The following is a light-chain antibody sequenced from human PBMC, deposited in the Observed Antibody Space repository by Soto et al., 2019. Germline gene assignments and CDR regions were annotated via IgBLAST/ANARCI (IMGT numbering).Light chain of an antibody. CDR1: NIGSKS. CDR3: SSYTSSSTYVV. CDR2: YDS. Sequence: SYELTQPPSVSVAPGKTARITCGGNNIGSKSVHWYQQKPGQAPVLVIYYDSDRPSGIPERFSGSNSGNTATLTISGLQAEDEADYYCSSYTSSSTYVVFGGGTKLTVL. V-gene: IGLV3-21*01. J-gene: IGLJ2*01.